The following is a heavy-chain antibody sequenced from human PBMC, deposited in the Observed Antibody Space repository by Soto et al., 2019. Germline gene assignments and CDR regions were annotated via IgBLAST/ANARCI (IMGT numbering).Heavy chain of an antibody. CDR3: ARRDAAAGYNWFDP. D-gene: IGHD6-13*01. V-gene: IGHV1-3*01. CDR2: INAGNGNT. J-gene: IGHJ5*02. CDR1: GYTFTSYA. Sequence: ASVKVSCKASGYTFTSYAMHWVRQAPGQRLEWMGWINAGNGNTKYSQKFQGRVTITRDTSASTAYMELSSLRSEDTAVYYCARRDAAAGYNWFDPWGQGTLVTVSS.